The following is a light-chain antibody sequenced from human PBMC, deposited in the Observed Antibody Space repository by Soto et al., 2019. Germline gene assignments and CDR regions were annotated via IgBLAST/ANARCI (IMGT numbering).Light chain of an antibody. V-gene: IGKV3-20*01. J-gene: IGKJ1*01. CDR2: NAF. CDR3: QQYGTSPPTT. CDR1: QSVSSNS. Sequence: EIVLTQSPGTLSLSPGERATLSCRASQSVSSNSLAWYQQKPGQAPRLLIFNAFNRATGIPDRFSGSGSVTDFTLTISRMEPEDFAVYYCQQYGTSPPTTFGQGTKVEIK.